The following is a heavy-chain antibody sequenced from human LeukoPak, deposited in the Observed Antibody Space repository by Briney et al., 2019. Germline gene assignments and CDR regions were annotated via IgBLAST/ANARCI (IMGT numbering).Heavy chain of an antibody. V-gene: IGHV4-59*08. CDR3: ARHGGFFTRGFCSNSNCYVDGLQT. Sequence: SETLSLTCTVSGDSISSLYWSWIRQSPGKGQEWIGYFYDTVSTKYNPSLKRRVIISNDKSKNQLSLKLNSVTAADTAVYYCARHGGFFTRGFCSNSNCYVDGLQTWGQGIVVSVSS. D-gene: IGHD2-2*01. CDR1: GDSISSLY. CDR2: FYDTVST. J-gene: IGHJ3*01.